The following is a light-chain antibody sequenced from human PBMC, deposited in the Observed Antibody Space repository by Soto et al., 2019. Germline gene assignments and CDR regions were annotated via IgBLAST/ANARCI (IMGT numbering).Light chain of an antibody. CDR2: GNS. V-gene: IGLV1-40*01. CDR1: SSNIGAGYD. Sequence: QAVVTQPPSVSGAPGQRVTISCTGSSSNIGAGYDVHWYQQLPGTAPKLLIYGNSNRPSGVPDRFSGSKSGTSASLAITGLQAEDEADYYCSSYKFSTTLRVFGGGTKVTVL. J-gene: IGLJ3*02. CDR3: SSYKFSTTLRV.